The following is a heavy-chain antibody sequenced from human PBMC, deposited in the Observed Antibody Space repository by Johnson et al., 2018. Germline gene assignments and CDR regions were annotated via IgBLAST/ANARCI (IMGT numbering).Heavy chain of an antibody. CDR2: IYYRGTT. Sequence: QVQLQESGPGLVKPSQTXSLTCTVSGDSINSGGYYWTWIRQHPAKGLEWIGYIYYRGTTYYNPSLKSPLAISMDTSKNQFSLYLRSVTAAETAIYYCARADGYNYGLDAFDIWGKGTMVTVSS. J-gene: IGHJ3*02. D-gene: IGHD5-18*01. V-gene: IGHV4-31*01. CDR1: GDSINSGGYY. CDR3: ARADGYNYGLDAFDI.